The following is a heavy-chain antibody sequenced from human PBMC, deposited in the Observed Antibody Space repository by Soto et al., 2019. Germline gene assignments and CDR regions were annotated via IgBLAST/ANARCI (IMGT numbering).Heavy chain of an antibody. CDR2: IYYSGST. V-gene: IGHV4-59*01. D-gene: IGHD2-15*01. J-gene: IGHJ6*02. CDR3: ARSVVVVVKGYYYYGMDV. CDR1: GGSISSYY. Sequence: QVQLQESGPGLVKPSETLSLTCTVSGGSISSYYWSWIRQPPGKGLEWIGYIYYSGSTNYNPSLKSRVTISVDTSKNQFSLKLSSVTAADTAVYYCARSVVVVVKGYYYYGMDVWGQGTTVTVSS.